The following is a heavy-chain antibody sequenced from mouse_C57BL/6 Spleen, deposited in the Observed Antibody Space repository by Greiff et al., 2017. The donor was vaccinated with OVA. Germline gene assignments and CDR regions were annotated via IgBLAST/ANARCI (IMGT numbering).Heavy chain of an antibody. Sequence: VKLMESGPELVKPGASVKISCKASGYAFSSSWMNWVKQRPGKGLEWIGRIYPGDGDTNYNGKFKGKATLTADNSSSTAYMQLSSLTSDDSAVYFCANLSYDYDGGAYWGQGTLVTVSA. CDR1: GYAFSSSW. CDR2: IYPGDGDT. D-gene: IGHD2-4*01. J-gene: IGHJ3*01. V-gene: IGHV1-82*01. CDR3: ANLSYDYDGGAY.